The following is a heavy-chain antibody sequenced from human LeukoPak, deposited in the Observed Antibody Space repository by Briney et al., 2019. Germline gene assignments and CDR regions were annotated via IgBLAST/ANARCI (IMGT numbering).Heavy chain of an antibody. V-gene: IGHV3-20*04. CDR2: INWNGGST. J-gene: IGHJ6*03. CDR3: ARVEVTALYYYMDV. CDR1: GFTFDDYG. Sequence: PGGSLRLSCAASGFTFDDYGMSWVRQAPGKGLEWVSGINWNGGSTGYADSVKGRFTISRDNAKNSLYLQMNSLRAEDTALYYCARVEVTALYYYMDVWGKGTTVTVSS. D-gene: IGHD1-14*01.